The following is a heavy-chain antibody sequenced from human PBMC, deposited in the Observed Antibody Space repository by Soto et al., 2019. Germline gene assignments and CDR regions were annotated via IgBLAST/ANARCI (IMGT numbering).Heavy chain of an antibody. CDR3: ARVDSSSRYYYYYYGMDV. CDR1: GFSLSTSGMC. J-gene: IGHJ6*02. Sequence: SGPTLVNPTQTLTLTCTFSGFSLSTSGMCVSWIRQPPGKALEWLALIDWDDDKYYSTSLKTRPTISKDTSKNQVVLTMTNMDPVDTATYYCARVDSSSRYYYYYYGMDVWGQGTTVTVSS. D-gene: IGHD6-13*01. CDR2: IDWDDDK. V-gene: IGHV2-70*01.